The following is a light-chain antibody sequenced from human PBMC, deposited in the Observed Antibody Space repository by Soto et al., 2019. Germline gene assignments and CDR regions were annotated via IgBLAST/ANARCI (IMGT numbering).Light chain of an antibody. J-gene: IGKJ4*01. CDR2: AAS. CDR3: QQSYIAPLT. CDR1: QTISGF. V-gene: IGKV1-39*01. Sequence: DIQMTQSPSSLSASGGDRVAITCRASQTISGFLNWYQQKPGEAPKLLIYAASTLQSGVPSRFSGSGSGTDFTLTIISLQPEDFATYSCQQSYIAPLTFGGGTRVEI.